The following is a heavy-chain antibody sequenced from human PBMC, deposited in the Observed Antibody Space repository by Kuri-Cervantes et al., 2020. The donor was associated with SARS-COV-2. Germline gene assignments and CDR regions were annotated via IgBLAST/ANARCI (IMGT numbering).Heavy chain of an antibody. D-gene: IGHD4-11*01. Sequence: ASVKVSCKASGYIFTVYYVHWARQAPGQGLEWMGMINPSGGSTTYGQKFQGRVTMTRDTSTSTVFMQLSSLRSEDTAVYYCARGSAGGRYSNYVLDYWGQGTLVTVSS. CDR1: GYIFTVYY. CDR3: ARGSAGGRYSNYVLDY. V-gene: IGHV1-46*01. J-gene: IGHJ4*02. CDR2: INPSGGST.